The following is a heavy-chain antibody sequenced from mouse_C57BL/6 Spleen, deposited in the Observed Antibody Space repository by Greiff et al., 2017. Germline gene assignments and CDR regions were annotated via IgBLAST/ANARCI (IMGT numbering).Heavy chain of an antibody. D-gene: IGHD1-1*01. CDR1: GYTFTDYY. V-gene: IGHV1-26*01. CDR2: INPNNGGT. CDR3: ARLRDGSSYYYAMDY. Sequence: DVQLQESGPELVKPGASVKISCKASGYTFTDYYMNWVKQSHGKSLEWIGDINPNNGGTSFNQKFKGKATLTVDKSSSTAYMELRSLTSEDSAVYYCARLRDGSSYYYAMDYWGQGTSVTVSS. J-gene: IGHJ4*01.